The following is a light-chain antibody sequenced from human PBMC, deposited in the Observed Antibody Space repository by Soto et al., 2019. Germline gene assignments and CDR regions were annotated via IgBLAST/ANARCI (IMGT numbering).Light chain of an antibody. V-gene: IGKV1-9*01. CDR3: QQLSTYPRT. CDR2: ATS. Sequence: IQLTLSASALSASVEDRVTITCRASQGISSYLAWYQQKPGKAPKLLIYATSTLQGGVPSRFSGSGSGTDFTLTISSLQPEDFATYYCQQLSTYPRTFGQGGNVDIK. J-gene: IGKJ1*01. CDR1: QGISSY.